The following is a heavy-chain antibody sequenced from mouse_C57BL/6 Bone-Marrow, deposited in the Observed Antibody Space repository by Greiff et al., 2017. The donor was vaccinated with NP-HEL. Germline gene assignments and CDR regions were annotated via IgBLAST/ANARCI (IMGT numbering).Heavy chain of an antibody. J-gene: IGHJ2*01. V-gene: IGHV1-15*01. D-gene: IGHD1-1*01. CDR1: GYTFTDYE. Sequence: QVQLQQSGAELVRPGASVTLSCKASGYTFTDYEMHWVKQTPVHGLEWIGAIDPETGGTAYNQKFKGTAILTADKSSSTAYMELRSLTSEYSAVYYCTRYPIFTTVPDYFDDWGQGTTLTVSS. CDR3: TRYPIFTTVPDYFDD. CDR2: IDPETGGT.